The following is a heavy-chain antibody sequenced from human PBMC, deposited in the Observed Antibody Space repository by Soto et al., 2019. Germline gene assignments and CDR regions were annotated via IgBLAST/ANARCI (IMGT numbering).Heavy chain of an antibody. CDR2: IFYNGST. CDR1: GGSINRGGYY. V-gene: IGHV4-31*03. J-gene: IGHJ4*02. CDR3: ARVGGSGSPFDN. D-gene: IGHD3-10*01. Sequence: QVQLQESGPGLVEPSQTLSLTCTVSGGSINRGGYYWSWLRQHPGKGLEWIGYIFYNGSTYYNPSLKSRVTISVDMSKNQFSLKLSSVTAADTAVYYCARVGGSGSPFDNWGQGTLVTVSS.